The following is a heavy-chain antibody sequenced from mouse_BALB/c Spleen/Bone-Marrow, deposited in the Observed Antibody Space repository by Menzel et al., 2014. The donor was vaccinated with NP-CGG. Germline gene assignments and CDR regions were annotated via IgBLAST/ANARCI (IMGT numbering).Heavy chain of an antibody. J-gene: IGHJ3*01. Sequence: VQLKESGPDLVKPSQSLSLTCTVTGYSITSGFICHLIRQFPGNKLEWMGYIHYSGSTNYNPSLKSRLSITRDTSKNQFFLQLNSVTTEDTATYYCARRDDGDYGTFAYRGQGPMVTVS. D-gene: IGHD2-3*01. CDR1: GYSITSGFI. CDR3: ARRDDGDYGTFAY. V-gene: IGHV3-1*02. CDR2: IHYSGST.